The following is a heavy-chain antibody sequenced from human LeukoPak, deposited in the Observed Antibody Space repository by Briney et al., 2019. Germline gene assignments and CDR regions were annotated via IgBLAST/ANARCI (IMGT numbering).Heavy chain of an antibody. CDR2: IGAGGTFT. CDR1: GFTFSSYA. V-gene: IGHV3-23*01. CDR3: AKDLDYPTLGYYFDY. J-gene: IGHJ4*02. D-gene: IGHD4-11*01. Sequence: GGSLRLSCTASGFTFSSYAMNWVRQAPGKGLEWVSGIGAGGTFTYYADSVKGRFTISRDNSRNTLYLQMNSLRADDTAVYYCAKDLDYPTLGYYFDYWGQGTLVTVSS.